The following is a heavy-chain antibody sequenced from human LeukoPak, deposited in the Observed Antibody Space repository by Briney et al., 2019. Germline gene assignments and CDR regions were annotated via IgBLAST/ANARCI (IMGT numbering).Heavy chain of an antibody. CDR1: GFTFDTYA. J-gene: IGHJ1*01. CDR3: ARDFLPYGSDGPFGSFGF. Sequence: GGSLRLSCAASGFTFDTYAVHGARQAPGKGREGVAFISHDGDNAFYADSVKGRLTISSDNSRNTVFLQLGSLRPDDTALYYWARDFLPYGSDGPFGSFGFWGQGSLVTVSS. D-gene: IGHD3-3*01. V-gene: IGHV3-30*15. CDR2: ISHDGDNA.